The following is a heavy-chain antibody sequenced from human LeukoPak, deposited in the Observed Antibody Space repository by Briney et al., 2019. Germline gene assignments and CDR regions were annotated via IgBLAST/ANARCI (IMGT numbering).Heavy chain of an antibody. V-gene: IGHV4-39*07. CDR3: ASFTIFGYYMDV. CDR2: IYYSGST. Sequence: SETLSLTCTVSGGSISSSSYYWGWLRQPPGKGLEWIGSIYYSGSTYYNPSLKSRVTISVDTSKNQFSLKLSSVTAADTAVYYCASFTIFGYYMDVWGKGTTVTVSS. D-gene: IGHD3-3*01. J-gene: IGHJ6*03. CDR1: GGSISSSSYY.